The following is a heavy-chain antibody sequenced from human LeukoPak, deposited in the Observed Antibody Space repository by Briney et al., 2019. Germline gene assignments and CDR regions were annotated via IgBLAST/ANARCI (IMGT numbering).Heavy chain of an antibody. Sequence: GGSLRLSCAASGFTFSSYWMSWVRQAPGKGLEWVANIKRDGSEKYYVDSVKSRLTISRDNAENQLYLQMNTLRAEDTAVYYCARARYYGSGRANAFDIWGQGTMVTVSS. D-gene: IGHD3-10*01. J-gene: IGHJ3*02. CDR2: IKRDGSEK. V-gene: IGHV3-7*05. CDR1: GFTFSSYW. CDR3: ARARYYGSGRANAFDI.